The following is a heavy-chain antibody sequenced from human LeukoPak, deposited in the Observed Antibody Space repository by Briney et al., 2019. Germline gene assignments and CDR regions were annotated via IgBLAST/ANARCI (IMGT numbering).Heavy chain of an antibody. V-gene: IGHV4-59*01. CDR1: GGSISSYY. CDR3: ARARIRFLEWLPYYFDY. J-gene: IGHJ4*02. D-gene: IGHD3-3*01. CDR2: IYYSGST. Sequence: KPSETLSLTCTVSGGSISSYYWSWIRQPPGKGLEWIGYIYYSGSTNYNPSLKSRVTISVDTSKNQFSLKLSSVTAADTAVYYCARARIRFLEWLPYYFDYWGQGTLVTVSS.